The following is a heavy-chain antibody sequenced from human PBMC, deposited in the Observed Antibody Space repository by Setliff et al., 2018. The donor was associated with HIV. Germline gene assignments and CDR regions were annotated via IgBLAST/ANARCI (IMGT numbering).Heavy chain of an antibody. V-gene: IGHV3-21*01. Sequence: GESLKISCAASGFTFSSYSMNWVRQAPGKGLEWASSISSSSSCIYYADSVKGRFTISRDNAKNSLYLQMNSLRAEDTAVYYCARDLYYYDSSGNGDYWGQGTLVTVSS. CDR3: ARDLYYYDSSGNGDY. J-gene: IGHJ4*02. D-gene: IGHD3-22*01. CDR2: ISSSSSCI. CDR1: GFTFSSYS.